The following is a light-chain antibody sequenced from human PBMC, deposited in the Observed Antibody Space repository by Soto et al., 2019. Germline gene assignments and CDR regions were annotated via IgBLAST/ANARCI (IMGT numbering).Light chain of an antibody. V-gene: IGKV1-5*03. CDR2: KAS. CDR3: QQYNTDPLT. Sequence: DIQMTQSPSTLSASVGARVTITCRASQSISTWLAWYQQTPGKAPKLLIYKASNLEDGVPSRFSGSGSGTEFTITISSLQPDDFATYYCQQYNTDPLTFGGGTTVEIK. J-gene: IGKJ4*01. CDR1: QSISTW.